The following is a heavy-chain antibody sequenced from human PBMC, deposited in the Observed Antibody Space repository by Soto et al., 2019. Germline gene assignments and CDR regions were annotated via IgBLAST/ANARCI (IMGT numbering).Heavy chain of an antibody. CDR2: INAGNGNT. D-gene: IGHD6-19*01. Sequence: GASVKVSCKASGYTFTSYAMHWVRQAPGQRLEWMGWINAGNGNTKYSQKFQGRVTITRDTSASTAYMELSSLRSEDTAVYYCARDLVIGRRVAGNAFIRFDPWGQGTLVTVSS. J-gene: IGHJ5*02. CDR3: ARDLVIGRRVAGNAFIRFDP. V-gene: IGHV1-3*01. CDR1: GYTFTSYA.